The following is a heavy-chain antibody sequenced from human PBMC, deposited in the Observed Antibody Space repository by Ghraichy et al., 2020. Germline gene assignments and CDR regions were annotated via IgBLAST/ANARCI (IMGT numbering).Heavy chain of an antibody. CDR1: GGSFSGYY. V-gene: IGHV4-34*01. J-gene: IGHJ4*02. D-gene: IGHD1-26*01. CDR2: INHSGST. Sequence: SETLSLTCAVYGGSFSGYYWSWIRQPPGKGLEWIGEINHSGSTNYNPSLKSRVTISVDTSKNQFSLKLSSVTAADTAVYYCARARIVGATPGRFSFDYWGQGTLVTVSS. CDR3: ARARIVGATPGRFSFDY.